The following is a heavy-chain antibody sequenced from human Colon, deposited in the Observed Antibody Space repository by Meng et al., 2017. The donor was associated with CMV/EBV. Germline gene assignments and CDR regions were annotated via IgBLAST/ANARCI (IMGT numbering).Heavy chain of an antibody. J-gene: IGHJ5*02. CDR3: ARTSLKASVTTSGFDP. Sequence: SETLSLTCTVSGGSINSGDYYWGWFRQPPGKGRECLGYIYFSGRTYYNPSLKSRLDISIGTSKTQFSLRLSSVTAADTAVYYCARTSLKASVTTSGFDPWGQGTLVTVSS. D-gene: IGHD4-17*01. V-gene: IGHV4-30-4*08. CDR2: IYFSGRT. CDR1: GGSINSGDYY.